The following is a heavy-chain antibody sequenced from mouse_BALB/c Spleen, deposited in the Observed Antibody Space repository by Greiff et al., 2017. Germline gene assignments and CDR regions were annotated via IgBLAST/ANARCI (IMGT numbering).Heavy chain of an antibody. D-gene: IGHD1-1*01. V-gene: IGHV1-20*02. J-gene: IGHJ2*01. CDR3: ARQGNYGSSYVYFDY. Sequence: EVQLQQSGPELVKPGASVKISCKASGYSFTGYFMNWVMQSHGKSLEWIGRINPYNGDTFYNQKFKGKATLTVDKSSSTAHMELRSLASEDSAVYYCARQGNYGSSYVYFDYWGQGTTLTVSS. CDR1: GYSFTGYF. CDR2: INPYNGDT.